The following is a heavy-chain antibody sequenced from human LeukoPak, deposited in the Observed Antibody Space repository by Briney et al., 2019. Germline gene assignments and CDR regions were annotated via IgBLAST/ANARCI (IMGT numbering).Heavy chain of an antibody. CDR1: GGSISSGSYY. V-gene: IGHV4-61*02. CDR3: ARERGSYPWYFDC. D-gene: IGHD1-26*01. J-gene: IGHJ4*02. CDR2: IYTSGST. Sequence: PSQTLSLTCTVSGGSISSGSYYWRWIRRPAGKGLEWIGRIYTSGSTNYNPSLKSRVTISVDTSKNQFSLKLSSVTAADTAVYYCARERGSYPWYFDCWGQGTMVTVSS.